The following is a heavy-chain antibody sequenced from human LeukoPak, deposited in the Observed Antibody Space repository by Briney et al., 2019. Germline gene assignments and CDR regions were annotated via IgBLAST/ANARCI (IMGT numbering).Heavy chain of an antibody. CDR1: GGSIGSYY. D-gene: IGHD3-22*01. Sequence: SETLSLTCTVSGGSIGSYYWSWIRQPPGKGLEWIGYIYYSGSTNYNPSLKSRVTISVDTSKNQFSLKLSSVTAADTAVYYCARGNYYDSSGYYRPFDYWGQGTLVTVSS. CDR3: ARGNYYDSSGYYRPFDY. J-gene: IGHJ4*02. CDR2: IYYSGST. V-gene: IGHV4-59*01.